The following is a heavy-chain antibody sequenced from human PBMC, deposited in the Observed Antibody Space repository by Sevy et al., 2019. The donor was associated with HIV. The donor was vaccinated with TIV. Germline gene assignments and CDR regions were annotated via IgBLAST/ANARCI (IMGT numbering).Heavy chain of an antibody. CDR3: ARVPSTGRYGMDV. CDR1: GFTFSSYS. D-gene: IGHD3-10*01. J-gene: IGHJ6*02. V-gene: IGHV3-48*01. Sequence: GGSLRLSCAASGFTFSSYSMNWVHQAPGKGLEWVSYISSSSSTIYYADSVKGRITISRDNAKNSLYLQMSSLRADDTALYYCARVPSTGRYGMDVWGHGTTVTVSS. CDR2: ISSSSSTI.